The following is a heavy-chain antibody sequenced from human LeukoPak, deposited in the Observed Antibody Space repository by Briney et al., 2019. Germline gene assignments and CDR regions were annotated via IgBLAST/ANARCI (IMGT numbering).Heavy chain of an antibody. V-gene: IGHV3-23*01. CDR3: ARGGYCSGGSCYTPYNWFDP. D-gene: IGHD2-15*01. J-gene: IGHJ5*02. CDR2: ISDNGRST. CDR1: GFTFSNNA. Sequence: GGSLRLSCGASGFTFSNNAMYWVRQAPGKGLEWVSGISDNGRSTYYADSVKGRFTISRDKSKNMLYLQMNSLRAEDTAVYYCARGGYCSGGSCYTPYNWFDPWGQGTLVTVSS.